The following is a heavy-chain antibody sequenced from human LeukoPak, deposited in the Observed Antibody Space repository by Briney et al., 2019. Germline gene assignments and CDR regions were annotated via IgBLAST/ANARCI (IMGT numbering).Heavy chain of an antibody. CDR1: GFTFSDYW. Sequence: GGSLRLSCVGSGFTFSDYWATWVRQAPGKGLEWVANIDPDGSHQYYVDSVKGRFTISRDNAKNSLSLQLNSLRAEDTAVYYCAREAWECSGGSCSSAGFDPWGQGTLVTVSS. V-gene: IGHV3-7*01. CDR3: AREAWECSGGSCSSAGFDP. CDR2: IDPDGSHQ. J-gene: IGHJ5*02. D-gene: IGHD2-15*01.